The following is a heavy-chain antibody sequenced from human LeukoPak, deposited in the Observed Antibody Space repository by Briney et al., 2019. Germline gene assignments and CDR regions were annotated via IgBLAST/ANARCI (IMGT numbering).Heavy chain of an antibody. J-gene: IGHJ3*01. CDR2: ISTRGSP. CDR3: AKDVSGTYYAFDV. D-gene: IGHD3-22*01. V-gene: IGHV4-59*02. Sequence: PTETLSLTCGISGASVRSHFWSWIRQTPGMGLEWIGYISTRGSPAYNPSLRSRVTISVDAPKNEVSLNVRSVSPADTAVYYCAKDVSGTYYAFDVWGQGRTV. CDR1: GASVRSHF.